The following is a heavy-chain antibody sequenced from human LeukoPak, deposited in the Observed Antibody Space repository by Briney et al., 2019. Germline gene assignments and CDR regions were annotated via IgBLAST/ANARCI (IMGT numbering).Heavy chain of an antibody. Sequence: GGSLRLSCAASGFTFSSYAMSWVRQAPGKGLEWVSAISDSGGYTYDADSVKGRFTISRDNSKNTLYLQMNSLRAEDTAIYYCARQLGYCSSGTCYFDSWGQGTLVTVSS. D-gene: IGHD2-15*01. CDR2: ISDSGGYT. V-gene: IGHV3-23*01. CDR1: GFTFSSYA. CDR3: ARQLGYCSSGTCYFDS. J-gene: IGHJ4*02.